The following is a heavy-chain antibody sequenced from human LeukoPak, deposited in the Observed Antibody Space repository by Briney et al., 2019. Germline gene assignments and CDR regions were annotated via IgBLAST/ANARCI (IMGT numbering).Heavy chain of an antibody. CDR3: VRDGYVDL. J-gene: IGHJ2*01. D-gene: IGHD6-13*01. CDR1: GYTFTSYG. V-gene: IGHV1-18*01. CDR2: ISPYNGNA. Sequence: ASVKVSCKASGYTFTSYGLAWVRQAPGQGLEWIGWISPYNGNADYAQDLQARVTMTTDTSTSTAYMELRSLRSDDTGVYYCVRDGYVDLWGRGTLVTVSS.